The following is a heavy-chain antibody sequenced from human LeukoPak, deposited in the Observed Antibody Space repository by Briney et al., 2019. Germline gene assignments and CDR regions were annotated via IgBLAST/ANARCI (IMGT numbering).Heavy chain of an antibody. CDR2: IYYSGST. V-gene: IGHV4-59*01. CDR1: GGSISSYY. J-gene: IGHJ2*01. CDR3: ARRTDSGSWYFDL. Sequence: SETLSLTCTVSGGSISSYYWSWIRQPPGKGLEWIGYIYYSGSTNYNPSLKSRVTISVETSKNQFSLKLSSVTAADTAVYYCARRTDSGSWYFDLWGRGTLVTVSS. D-gene: IGHD6-6*01.